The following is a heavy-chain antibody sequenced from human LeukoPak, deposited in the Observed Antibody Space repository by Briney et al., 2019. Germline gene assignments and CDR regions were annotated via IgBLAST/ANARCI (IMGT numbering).Heavy chain of an antibody. CDR3: ATRGVVIRVILVGFHKEAYYFDS. Sequence: AGGSLRLSCAVSGITLSNYGMNWVRQAPGKGLEWVAGISGSGGSTNYADSVKGRFTISRDNSKNTLYLQMNSLRAEDTAVYFCATRGVVIRVILVGFHKEAYYFDSWGQGALVTVSS. J-gene: IGHJ4*02. CDR2: ISGSGGST. D-gene: IGHD3-22*01. CDR1: GITLSNYG. V-gene: IGHV3-23*01.